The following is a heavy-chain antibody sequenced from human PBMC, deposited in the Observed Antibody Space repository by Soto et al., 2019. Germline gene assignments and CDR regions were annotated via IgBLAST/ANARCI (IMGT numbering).Heavy chain of an antibody. CDR3: AREERKGIISWFYP. CDR1: GGSVSGVDYF. J-gene: IGHJ5*02. V-gene: IGHV4-30-4*01. D-gene: IGHD2-21*01. CDR2: IYYTGIT. Sequence: PSETLSLTCTVSGGSVSGVDYFWSWIRQSPGKGLEWIGYIYYTGITHLNPSLKSRLTMAVDTSKNEFSLKLTSVSAADTAVYFCAREERKGIISWFYPWGQGTPVTVSS.